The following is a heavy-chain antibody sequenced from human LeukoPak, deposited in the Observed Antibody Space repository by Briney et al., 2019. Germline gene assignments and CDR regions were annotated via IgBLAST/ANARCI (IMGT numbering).Heavy chain of an antibody. CDR1: GGSISSSSSY. D-gene: IGHD1-26*01. CDR3: ARQTSGTYKGGDALDI. V-gene: IGHV4-39*07. J-gene: IGHJ3*02. Sequence: SETLSLTCTVSGGSISSSSSYWGWIRQPPGKGLEWIGNIYYSGSTYYNPSLKSRLTISVDTSKNQFSLKLGSVTAADTALYYCARQTSGTYKGGDALDIWGQGTMVTVSS. CDR2: IYYSGST.